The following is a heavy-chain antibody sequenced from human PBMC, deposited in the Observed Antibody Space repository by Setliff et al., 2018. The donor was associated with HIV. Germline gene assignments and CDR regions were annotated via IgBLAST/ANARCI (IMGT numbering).Heavy chain of an antibody. V-gene: IGHV4-4*02. D-gene: IGHD4-17*01. Sequence: SETLSLTCDVSGGSISSFNWWSWVRQSPGKGLEWIGEIYHTGSTNYSPSLKSRVTISVDKSKNQFSLRLNSVTAADTAVYYCAKGAGFYGDYTFDHWGQGRQVTVSS. CDR2: IYHTGST. J-gene: IGHJ4*02. CDR1: GGSISSFNW. CDR3: AKGAGFYGDYTFDH.